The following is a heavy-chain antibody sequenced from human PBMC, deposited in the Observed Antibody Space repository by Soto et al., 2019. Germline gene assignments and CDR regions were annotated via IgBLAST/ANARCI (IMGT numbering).Heavy chain of an antibody. CDR2: IFSNDEK. D-gene: IGHD1-26*01. CDR1: GFSLSNARMG. J-gene: IGHJ4*02. Sequence: QVTLKESGPVLVKPTETLTLTCTVSGFSLSNARMGVSWIRQPPGKALEWLAHIFSNDEKSYSTSLKSRLTILKTTXXSQVVLTMTNMDPVDTATYYCARHGRGVGARPLDYWGQGTLVTVSS. CDR3: ARHGRGVGARPLDY. V-gene: IGHV2-26*01.